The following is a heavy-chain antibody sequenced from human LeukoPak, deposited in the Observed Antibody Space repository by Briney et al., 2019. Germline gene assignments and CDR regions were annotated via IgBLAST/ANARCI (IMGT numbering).Heavy chain of an antibody. CDR2: IRYDGSNK. D-gene: IGHD3-22*01. V-gene: IGHV3-30*02. CDR3: AKDRDSSGYYPFEADY. CDR1: GFTFSSYA. Sequence: GGSLRLSCAASGFTFSSYAMNWVRQAPGKGLEWVAFIRYDGSNKNHADSVKGRFTISRDNSKNTLYLQMNSLRAEDSAVYYCAKDRDSSGYYPFEADYWGQGTLVTVSS. J-gene: IGHJ4*02.